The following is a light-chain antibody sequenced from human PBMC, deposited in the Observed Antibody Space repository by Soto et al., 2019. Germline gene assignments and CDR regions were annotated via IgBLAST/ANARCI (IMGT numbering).Light chain of an antibody. V-gene: IGKV3-20*01. J-gene: IGKJ1*01. CDR2: DAS. Sequence: EIVLTQSPGTLSLSPGERATLSCRCRQGVSSNYLAWYQQKPGQAPRLLIYDASSRATGIPDRFSGSGSGTDFTLTISRLEPEDFAVYYCQQYGNSPPWTFGQGTKVDIK. CDR1: QGVSSNY. CDR3: QQYGNSPPWT.